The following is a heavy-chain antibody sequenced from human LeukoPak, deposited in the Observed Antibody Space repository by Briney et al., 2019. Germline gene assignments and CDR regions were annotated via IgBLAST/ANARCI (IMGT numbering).Heavy chain of an antibody. Sequence: ASVKVSCKASGYTFTSYGISWVRQAPGQGLERMGWISAYNGITDYAQKVQGRVTMTTDTSTSTAYMELRSLRSDDTAVYYCARHGRWELTYYYYYGMDVWGQGTTVTVSS. D-gene: IGHD1-7*01. CDR1: GYTFTSYG. V-gene: IGHV1-18*01. CDR2: ISAYNGIT. CDR3: ARHGRWELTYYYYYGMDV. J-gene: IGHJ6*02.